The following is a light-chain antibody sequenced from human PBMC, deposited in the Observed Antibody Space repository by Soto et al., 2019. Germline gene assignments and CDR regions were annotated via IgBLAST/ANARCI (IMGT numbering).Light chain of an antibody. CDR2: GNI. CDR1: SSNIGALFD. Sequence: QSVLTQPPSVSGAPGQTVTISCTGGSSNIGALFDVHWYQQLPGAAPKLLIYGNINRPSGVPDRCSGSKSGTSASLAITWLLAEDEADYYCQSYDSSLGGSVFGTGTKLTVL. J-gene: IGLJ1*01. V-gene: IGLV1-40*01. CDR3: QSYDSSLGGSV.